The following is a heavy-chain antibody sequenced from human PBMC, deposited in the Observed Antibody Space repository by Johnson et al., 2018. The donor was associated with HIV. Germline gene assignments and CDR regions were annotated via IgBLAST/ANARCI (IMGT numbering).Heavy chain of an antibody. CDR3: ARGGKAAFDI. V-gene: IGHV3-30*14. CDR1: GFTFSSYA. J-gene: IGHJ3*02. Sequence: QVQLVESGGGVVQPGRSLRLSCAASGFTFSSYAMHWVRQAPGKGLEWVAVISYDGSNKYYADSVKGRFTISRENAKNSLYLQMNSLRAGDTAVYYCARGGKAAFDIWGQGTMVTVSS. CDR2: ISYDGSNK.